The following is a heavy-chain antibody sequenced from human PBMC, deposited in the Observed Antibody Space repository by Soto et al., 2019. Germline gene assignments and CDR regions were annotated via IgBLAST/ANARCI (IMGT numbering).Heavy chain of an antibody. D-gene: IGHD4-4*01. CDR2: IIPIFGTA. CDR1: GGTFSSYA. V-gene: IGHV1-69*12. J-gene: IGHJ6*02. Sequence: QVQLVQSGAEVKKPGSSVKVSCKASGGTFSSYAISWVRQAPGQGLEWMGGIIPIFGTANYAQKFQGRVTITAEESTRTAYMELSSLRSEDTAVYYCARDRYLTTVTTVYYYGMDVWGQGTTVTVSS. CDR3: ARDRYLTTVTTVYYYGMDV.